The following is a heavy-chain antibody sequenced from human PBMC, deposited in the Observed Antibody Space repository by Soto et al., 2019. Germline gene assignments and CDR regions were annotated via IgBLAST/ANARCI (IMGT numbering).Heavy chain of an antibody. Sequence: QITLKESGPTLVNPTQTLTLTCTFSGFSLSTSGAAVSWIRQPPGKALEWLAVVYWDDDKRYSPSIKNRVTITKDTSKNQVVLTLTNAEPVDTATYYCAHRQLVTFFGLVPQTDVWFESWGQGTLVTVPS. V-gene: IGHV2-5*02. J-gene: IGHJ5*01. CDR1: GFSLSTSGAA. CDR2: VYWDDDK. CDR3: AHRQLVTFFGLVPQTDVWFES. D-gene: IGHD3-3*01.